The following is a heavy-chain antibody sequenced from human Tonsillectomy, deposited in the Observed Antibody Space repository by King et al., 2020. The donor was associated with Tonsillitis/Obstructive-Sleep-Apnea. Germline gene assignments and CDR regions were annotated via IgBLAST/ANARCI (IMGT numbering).Heavy chain of an antibody. CDR2: ISSSSTYI. D-gene: IGHD3/OR15-3a*01. CDR3: ARGTYSFFGPDDAFDI. V-gene: IGHV3-21*01. Sequence: VQLVESGGGLVKPGGSLRLSCAASGFKFSSYSMNWVRQAPGKGLEWVSSISSSSTYIYYADSVKGRFTISRDNAKNSLYLQLNSLRAEDTAVYYCARGTYSFFGPDDAFDIWGQGTMVTVSS. J-gene: IGHJ3*02. CDR1: GFKFSSYS.